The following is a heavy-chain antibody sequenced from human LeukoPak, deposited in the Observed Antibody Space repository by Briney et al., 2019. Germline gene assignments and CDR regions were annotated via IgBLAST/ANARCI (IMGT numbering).Heavy chain of an antibody. Sequence: ASVKVSCKASGYTFTGYYMHWVRRAPGQGLGWMGRINPNSGGTNYAQKFQGRVTMTRDTSISTAYMELSRLRSDDTAVYYCARVRIAVAGTNFDYWGQGTLVTVSS. CDR1: GYTFTGYY. D-gene: IGHD6-19*01. J-gene: IGHJ4*02. CDR3: ARVRIAVAGTNFDY. CDR2: INPNSGGT. V-gene: IGHV1-2*06.